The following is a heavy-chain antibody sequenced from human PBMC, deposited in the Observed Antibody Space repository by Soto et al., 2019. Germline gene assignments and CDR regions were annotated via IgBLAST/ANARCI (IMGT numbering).Heavy chain of an antibody. CDR1: GYTFTSYY. V-gene: IGHV1-46*01. Sequence: ASVKVSCKASGYTFTSYYMHCVRQASGQGLEWMGIINPSGGSTSYAQKLQGRVTMTRDTSTSTVYMELSSLRSEDTGVYYCAGGYYYRSGSYALPRMDVWGQGTTVTAP. CDR3: AGGYYYRSGSYALPRMDV. D-gene: IGHD3-10*01. J-gene: IGHJ6*02. CDR2: INPSGGST.